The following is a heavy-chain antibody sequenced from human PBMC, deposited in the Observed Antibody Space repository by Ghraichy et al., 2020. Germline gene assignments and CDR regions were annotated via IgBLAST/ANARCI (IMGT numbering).Heavy chain of an antibody. CDR2: ISYDGSNK. CDR1: GFTFSSYA. V-gene: IGHV3-30*04. D-gene: IGHD2-15*01. Sequence: GGSLRLSCAASGFTFSSYAMHWVRQAPGKGLEWVAVISYDGSNKYYADSVKGRFTISRDNSKNTLYLQMNSLRAEDTAVYYCARERVGVAACTYYFDYWGQGTLVTVSS. J-gene: IGHJ4*02. CDR3: ARERVGVAACTYYFDY.